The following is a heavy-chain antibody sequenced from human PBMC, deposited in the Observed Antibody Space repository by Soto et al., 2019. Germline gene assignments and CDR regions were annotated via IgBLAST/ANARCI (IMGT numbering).Heavy chain of an antibody. V-gene: IGHV1-69*13. D-gene: IGHD3-22*01. J-gene: IGHJ4*02. CDR1: GGTFSSYA. CDR2: IIPIFGTA. Sequence: GASVKVSCKASGGTFSSYAISWVRQAPGQGLEWMGGIIPIFGTANYAQKFQGRVTITADESTSTAYMELSSLRSEDTAVYYCARSAYYYDSSGYHFDYWGQGTLVTVS. CDR3: ARSAYYYDSSGYHFDY.